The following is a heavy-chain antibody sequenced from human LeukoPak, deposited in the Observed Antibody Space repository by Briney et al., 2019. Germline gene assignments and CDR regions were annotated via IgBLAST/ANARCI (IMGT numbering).Heavy chain of an antibody. V-gene: IGHV1-69*13. CDR2: IIPIFGTA. CDR3: ARDSRFCGGDCYGRDAFDI. Sequence: GASVKVSCKASGGTFSSYAISWVRQAPGQGLERMGGIIPIFGTANYAQKFQGRVTITADESTSTAYMELSSLRSEDTAVYYCARDSRFCGGDCYGRDAFDIWGQGTMVTVSS. D-gene: IGHD2-21*02. CDR1: GGTFSSYA. J-gene: IGHJ3*02.